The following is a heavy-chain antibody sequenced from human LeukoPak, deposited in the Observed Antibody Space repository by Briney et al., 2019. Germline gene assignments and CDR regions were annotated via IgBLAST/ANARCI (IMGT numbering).Heavy chain of an antibody. CDR2: ISGSGGST. V-gene: IGHV3-23*01. CDR3: AKSVAAMGKFDY. CDR1: GFTVSSNY. J-gene: IGHJ4*02. D-gene: IGHD5-18*01. Sequence: GGSLRLSCAASGFTVSSNYMSWVRQAPGKGLEWVSAISGSGGSTYYADSVKGRFTISRDNSKNTLYLQMNSLRAEDTAVYYCAKSVAAMGKFDYWGQGTLVTVSS.